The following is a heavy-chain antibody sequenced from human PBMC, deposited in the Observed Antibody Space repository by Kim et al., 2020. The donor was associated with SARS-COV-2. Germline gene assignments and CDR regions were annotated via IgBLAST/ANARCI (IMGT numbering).Heavy chain of an antibody. CDR1: GFTFSSYS. V-gene: IGHV3-21*01. CDR3: ARDLESITMVRGAIL. J-gene: IGHJ4*02. CDR2: ISSSSSYI. Sequence: GGSLRLSCAASGFTFSSYSMNWVRQAPGKGLEWVSSISSSSSYIYYADSVKGRFTISRDNAKNSLYLQMNSLRAEDTAVYYCARDLESITMVRGAILWGQGTLVTVSS. D-gene: IGHD3-10*01.